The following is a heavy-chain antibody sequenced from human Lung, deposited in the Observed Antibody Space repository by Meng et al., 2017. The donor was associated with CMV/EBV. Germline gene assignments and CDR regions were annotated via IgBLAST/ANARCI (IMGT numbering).Heavy chain of an antibody. Sequence: GSXRLSXAASGFRFDDYGMHWVRQTPGKGLEWVAFIRHDGTNKFYGDSVKGRFTISRDNSKNTVYLQMNSLRPEETAVYYCAKDLLLFGGPNAYFDQWGQGTXVTVSS. CDR3: AKDLLLFGGPNAYFDQ. CDR1: GFRFDDYG. D-gene: IGHD3-16*01. V-gene: IGHV3-30*02. J-gene: IGHJ4*02. CDR2: IRHDGTNK.